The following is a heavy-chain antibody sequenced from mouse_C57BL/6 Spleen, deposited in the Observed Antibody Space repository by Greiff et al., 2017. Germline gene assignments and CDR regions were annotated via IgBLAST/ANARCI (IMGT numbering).Heavy chain of an antibody. CDR1: GYSFTDYN. D-gene: IGHD4-1*01. J-gene: IGHJ4*01. CDR2: INPNYGTT. Sequence: EVKLVESGPELVKPGASVKISCKASGYSFTDYNMNWVKQSNGKSLEWIGVINPNYGTTSYNQKFKGKATLTVDQSSSTAYMKLNSLTSEDSAVYYCAKTGTGGYAMDYWGQGTSVTVSS. CDR3: AKTGTGGYAMDY. V-gene: IGHV1-39*01.